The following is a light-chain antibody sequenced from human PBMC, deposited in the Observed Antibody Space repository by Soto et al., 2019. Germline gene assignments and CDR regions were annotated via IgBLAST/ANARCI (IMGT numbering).Light chain of an antibody. V-gene: IGKV3-20*01. Sequence: EIVMTQSPATLSVSPGERATLSCRASQSVNSNYLAWYQQKPGQAPRLLIYGASSRATGIPDRFSGSGSGTDFTLTISRLEPEDFAVYYCQQYGSSPLTFGQGTKVEIK. CDR1: QSVNSNY. J-gene: IGKJ1*01. CDR2: GAS. CDR3: QQYGSSPLT.